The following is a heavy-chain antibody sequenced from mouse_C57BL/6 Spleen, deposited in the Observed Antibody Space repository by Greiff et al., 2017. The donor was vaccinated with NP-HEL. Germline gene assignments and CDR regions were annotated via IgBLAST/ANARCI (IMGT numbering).Heavy chain of an antibody. Sequence: EVKLMESGPELVKPGASVKIPCKASGYTFTDYNMDWVKQSHGKSLEWIGDINPNNGGTIYNQKFKGKATLTVDKSSSTAYRAHRSLTSEDTAVYYGARRDFGYFDYWGQGTTLTVSS. CDR3: ARRDFGYFDY. CDR2: INPNNGGT. J-gene: IGHJ2*01. CDR1: GYTFTDYN. V-gene: IGHV1-18*01.